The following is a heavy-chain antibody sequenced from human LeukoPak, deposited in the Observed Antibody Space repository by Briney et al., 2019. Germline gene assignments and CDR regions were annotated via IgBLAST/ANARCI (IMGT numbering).Heavy chain of an antibody. D-gene: IGHD4-17*01. CDR1: GFTFDDYG. Sequence: GGSLRLSCAASGFTFDDYGMSWVRQAPGKGLEWVFGINWDGGSTGYADSVKGRLTISRANAKNYMYLQMNSLRAEDTDLYHCARDGTTVTNDAFDIWGQGTMVTVSS. CDR2: INWDGGST. J-gene: IGHJ3*02. V-gene: IGHV3-20*01. CDR3: ARDGTTVTNDAFDI.